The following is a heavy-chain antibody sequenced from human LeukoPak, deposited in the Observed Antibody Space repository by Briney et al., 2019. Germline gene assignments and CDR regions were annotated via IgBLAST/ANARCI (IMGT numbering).Heavy chain of an antibody. V-gene: IGHV3-23*01. CDR2: LTNTGGTK. CDR3: ARSAYLDSSGYYFDF. J-gene: IGHJ4*02. CDR1: GFTFDAYA. D-gene: IGHD3-22*01. Sequence: PGGSLRLSCTASGFTFDAYAMNWVRRAPGKGLEWVSGLTNTGGTKYYADSVKGRFSISRDNSKITVSLQMNSLSADDTAVYYCARSAYLDSSGYYFDFWGQGTLVTVSS.